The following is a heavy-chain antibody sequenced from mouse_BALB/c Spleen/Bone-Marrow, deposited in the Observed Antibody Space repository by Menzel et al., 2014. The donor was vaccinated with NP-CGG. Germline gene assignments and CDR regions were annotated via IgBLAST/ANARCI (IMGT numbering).Heavy chain of an antibody. V-gene: IGHV7-3*02. CDR3: ARDDAMDY. CDR2: IRNKANGYTT. J-gene: IGHJ4*01. CDR1: GFTFTDYY. Sequence: EVKLMESGGGLVQPGGSLRLSCATSGFTFTDYYMSWVRQPPGKALEWLGFIRNKANGYTTEYSASVKGRFTISRDNPQSILYLQMNTLRAEDSATYYCARDDAMDYWGQGTSVTVSS.